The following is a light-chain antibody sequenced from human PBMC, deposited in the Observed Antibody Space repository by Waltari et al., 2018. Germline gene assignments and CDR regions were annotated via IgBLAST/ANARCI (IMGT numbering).Light chain of an antibody. CDR1: QSLLHSNGYNY. CDR2: LGS. Sequence: DIVMTQSPLSLPVTPGEPASISCRSSQSLLHSNGYNYLDWYLQKPGQSPQLLIYLGSNRASGVPDRFSGSGSGTDFTLKISRVEAEEVGVYYCMQALQTPTFGQGTKVEIK. V-gene: IGKV2-28*01. CDR3: MQALQTPT. J-gene: IGKJ1*01.